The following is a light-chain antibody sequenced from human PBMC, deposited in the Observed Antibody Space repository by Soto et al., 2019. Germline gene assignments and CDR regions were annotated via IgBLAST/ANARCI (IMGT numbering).Light chain of an antibody. J-gene: IGKJ1*01. CDR3: QQYISWPRT. Sequence: EITLTQSPGTLSVSPGESATLSCRASQNVLSNFAWYQQKPAQAPRLLIYGASTRATDVPARCSGSGSGTQFTLTIGSRQSEDFALYYCQQYISWPRTFGQGTRVEI. V-gene: IGKV3-15*01. CDR2: GAS. CDR1: QNVLSN.